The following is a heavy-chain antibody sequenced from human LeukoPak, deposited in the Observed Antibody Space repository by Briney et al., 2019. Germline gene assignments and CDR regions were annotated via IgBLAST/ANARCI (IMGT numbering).Heavy chain of an antibody. D-gene: IGHD3-3*01. CDR2: ISRSGGST. Sequence: GRSLRLSCVASGFTFRSYAMNWVRQAPGKGLEWVSAISRSGGSTYSADSVKGRFTISRDTSKNTLYLQMNSLRAEDTAVYYCAAAYFGVDQYYYGMDVWGQGTTVTVSS. J-gene: IGHJ6*02. V-gene: IGHV3-23*01. CDR3: AAAYFGVDQYYYGMDV. CDR1: GFTFRSYA.